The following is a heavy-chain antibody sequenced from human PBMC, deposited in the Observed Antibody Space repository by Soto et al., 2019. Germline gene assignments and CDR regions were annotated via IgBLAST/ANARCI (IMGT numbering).Heavy chain of an antibody. J-gene: IGHJ3*02. Sequence: GGSLRLSCAASGFTFSSYSMNWVRQAPGKGLEWVSSISSSSSYIYYADSVKGRFTISRDNAKNSLYLQMNSLRAEDTAVYYCARDQVAGTPYSAFDIWGQGTMVTVSS. CDR3: ARDQVAGTPYSAFDI. CDR2: ISSSSSYI. D-gene: IGHD6-19*01. V-gene: IGHV3-21*01. CDR1: GFTFSSYS.